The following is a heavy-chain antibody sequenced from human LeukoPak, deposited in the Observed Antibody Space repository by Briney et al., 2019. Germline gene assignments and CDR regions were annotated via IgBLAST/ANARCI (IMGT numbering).Heavy chain of an antibody. CDR1: GYSFTSYW. D-gene: IGHD3-3*01. Sequence: GESLKISCKGSGYSFTSYWIGWVRQMPGKGLEWMGIIYPGDSDTRYSPSFQGQVTISADKSISTAYLQWSSLKASDTAMYYCARAPLIRFLEWYPYYFDYWGQEPWSPSPQ. CDR3: ARAPLIRFLEWYPYYFDY. J-gene: IGHJ4*01. V-gene: IGHV5-51*01. CDR2: IYPGDSDT.